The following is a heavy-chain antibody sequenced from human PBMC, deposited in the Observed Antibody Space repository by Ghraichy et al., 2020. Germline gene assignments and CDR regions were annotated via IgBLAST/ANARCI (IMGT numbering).Heavy chain of an antibody. D-gene: IGHD1-26*01. CDR2: LLHSGNT. CDR1: GGSISDSH. CDR3: ARGLNSGHYYYYYYMDV. J-gene: IGHJ6*03. Sequence: SETLSLTCTVSGGSISDSHWSWIRQPPGKGLEWIGYLLHSGNTDYNPSLNSRVTISVDTANNQFSLRLSSVTAADTAVYYCARGLNSGHYYYYYYMDVWGKGTTVTVSS. V-gene: IGHV4-59*01.